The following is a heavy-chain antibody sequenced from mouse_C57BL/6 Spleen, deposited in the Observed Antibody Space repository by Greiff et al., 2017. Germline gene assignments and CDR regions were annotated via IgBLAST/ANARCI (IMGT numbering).Heavy chain of an antibody. D-gene: IGHD1-1*01. CDR3: ATKPITTAYFDY. CDR1: GYSFTDYN. V-gene: IGHV1-39*01. J-gene: IGHJ2*01. CDR2: INTNYGTT. Sequence: EVQLLQSGPELVKPGASVKISCKASGYSFTDYNMNWVQQSNGKSLEWIGVINTNYGTTSYNQKFKGKATLTVDQSSSTVYMQLNSLTSEDSAVYYCATKPITTAYFDYWGQGTTLTVSS.